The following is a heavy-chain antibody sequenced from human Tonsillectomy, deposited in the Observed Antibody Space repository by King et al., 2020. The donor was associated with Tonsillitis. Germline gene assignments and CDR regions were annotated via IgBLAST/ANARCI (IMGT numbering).Heavy chain of an antibody. CDR2: IGTAGDT. Sequence: QLVEFGGGLVQPGVSLRLSCAASGFTFSSYDMHWVRQATGKGLEWVSAIGTAGDTYYPGSVKGRFTISRENAKNSLYLQMNSLRAGDTAVYYCARGPPQSVAGTPAFDYWGQGTLVTVSS. CDR3: ARGPPQSVAGTPAFDY. D-gene: IGHD6-19*01. J-gene: IGHJ4*02. CDR1: GFTFSSYD. V-gene: IGHV3-13*01.